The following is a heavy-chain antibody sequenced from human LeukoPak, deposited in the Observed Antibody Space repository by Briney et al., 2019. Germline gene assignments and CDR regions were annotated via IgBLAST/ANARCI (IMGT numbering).Heavy chain of an antibody. D-gene: IGHD1-26*01. CDR3: ARHGGSYYWFDP. CDR2: IYYSGST. Sequence: SETLSLTCTVSGGSISSYYWSWIRQPPGKGLEWIGHIYYSGSTNYNPSLKSRVTTSVDTSKNQFSLKLNSVTAADTAVYYCARHGGSYYWFDPWGQGTLVTVSS. J-gene: IGHJ5*02. CDR1: GGSISSYY. V-gene: IGHV4-59*08.